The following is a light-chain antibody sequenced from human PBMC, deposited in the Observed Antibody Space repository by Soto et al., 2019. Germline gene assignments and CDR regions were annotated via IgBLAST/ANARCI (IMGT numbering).Light chain of an antibody. CDR1: PGPLYSLDNKSY. Sequence: VMTPSSQSPASALGEEATMRCKSSPGPLYSLDNKSYLAWYQQKPGQPPKLLIYWASTRASGVPDRFSGSGSGTDFTLTIKSLQAEDVAIYYCQQYLHTPRTFGQGTKVDIK. J-gene: IGKJ1*01. V-gene: IGKV4-1*01. CDR3: QQYLHTPRT. CDR2: WAS.